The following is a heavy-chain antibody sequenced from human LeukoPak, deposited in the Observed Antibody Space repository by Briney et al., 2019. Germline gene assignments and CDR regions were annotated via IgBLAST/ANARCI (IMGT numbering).Heavy chain of an antibody. Sequence: PGGSLRLSCAASGFTFRSYGMHWVRQAPGKGLEWVTFIRYDGSKKYYADSVKGRFTISRDNSKNTLYLQMNSLGAEDTAVYYCARRAGAYSHPYDYWGQGTLVTVSS. CDR2: IRYDGSKK. CDR1: GFTFRSYG. J-gene: IGHJ4*02. CDR3: ARRAGAYSHPYDY. V-gene: IGHV3-30*02. D-gene: IGHD4/OR15-4a*01.